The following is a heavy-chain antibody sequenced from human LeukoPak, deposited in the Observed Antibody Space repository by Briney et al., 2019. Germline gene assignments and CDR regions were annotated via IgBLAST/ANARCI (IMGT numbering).Heavy chain of an antibody. CDR3: ASSPHRTGAFDI. CDR1: GGSISSYY. V-gene: IGHV4-4*07. D-gene: IGHD1-1*01. J-gene: IGHJ3*02. CDR2: IYTSGST. Sequence: SETLSLTCTVSGGSISSYYWSWIRQPAGKGLEWIGRIYTSGSTNYNPSLKSRVTMSVDTSKNQFSLKLSSVTAADTAVYYCASSPHRTGAFDIWGRGTMVTVSP.